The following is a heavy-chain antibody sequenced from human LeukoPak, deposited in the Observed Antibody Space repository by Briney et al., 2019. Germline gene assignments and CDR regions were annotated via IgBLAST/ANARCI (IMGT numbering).Heavy chain of an antibody. CDR1: GGTFGSYA. V-gene: IGHV1-69*13. CDR3: ARGLGWELLGAFDI. CDR2: IIPIFGTA. Sequence: SVRVSCKASGGTFGSYAISWVRQAPGQGLEWMGGIIPIFGTANYAQKFQGRVTITADESTSTAYMELSSLRSEDTAVYYCARGLGWELLGAFDIWGQGTMVTVSS. J-gene: IGHJ3*02. D-gene: IGHD1-26*01.